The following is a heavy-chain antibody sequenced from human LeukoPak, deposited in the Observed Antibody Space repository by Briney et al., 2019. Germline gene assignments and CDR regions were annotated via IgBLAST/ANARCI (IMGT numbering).Heavy chain of an antibody. V-gene: IGHV1-2*02. CDR1: GYTFIAYY. D-gene: IGHD3-3*01. J-gene: IGHJ4*02. CDR3: ARGRSYDFWSGYLPNY. CDR2: INPNSGGT. Sequence: ASVKVSCKASGYTFIAYYMHWVRQAPGQGLEWMGWINPNSGGTNYAQKFQGRVTMTRDTSISTAYMELSRLRSDDTAVYYCARGRSYDFWSGYLPNYWGQGTLVTVSS.